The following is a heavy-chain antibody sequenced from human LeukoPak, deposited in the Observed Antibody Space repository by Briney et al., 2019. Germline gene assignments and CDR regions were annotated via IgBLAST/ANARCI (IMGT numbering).Heavy chain of an antibody. CDR2: ISAYNGNT. V-gene: IGHV1-18*01. Sequence: GASVKVSCKASGYTFTSYDISWVRQAPGQGLEWMGWISAYNGNTNYAQKLQGRVTMTTDTSTSTAYMELRSLRSDDTAVYYCARAGHLIRYYDSSGYPRYDPWGQGTLVTVSS. CDR3: ARAGHLIRYYDSSGYPRYDP. D-gene: IGHD3-22*01. J-gene: IGHJ5*02. CDR1: GYTFTSYD.